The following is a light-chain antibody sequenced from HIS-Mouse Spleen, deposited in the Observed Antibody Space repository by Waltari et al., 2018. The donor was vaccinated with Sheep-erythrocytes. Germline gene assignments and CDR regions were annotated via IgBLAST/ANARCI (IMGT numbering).Light chain of an antibody. CDR2: AAS. CDR1: QGISSW. Sequence: DIQMTQSPSSVSASVGDRVTITCRASQGISSWLTWYPKKPGQAPKPLIYAASSLQSGVPSRFSGNGSGTDFTLTISSLQPEDFATYYCQQANSFPITFGQGTRLEIK. J-gene: IGKJ5*01. V-gene: IGKV1-12*01. CDR3: QQANSFPIT.